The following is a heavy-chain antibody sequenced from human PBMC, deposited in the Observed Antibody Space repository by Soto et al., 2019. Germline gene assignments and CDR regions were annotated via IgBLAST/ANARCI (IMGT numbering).Heavy chain of an antibody. D-gene: IGHD3-3*01. CDR2: IYYSGST. CDR3: ARGFGVVLQTPNWFDP. J-gene: IGHJ5*02. V-gene: IGHV4-31*03. CDR1: GGSISSGGYY. Sequence: SETLSLTCTVSGGSISSGGYYWSWSRQHPGKGLEWIGYIYYSGSTYYNPSLKSRVTISVDTSKNQFSLKLSSVTAADTAVYYCARGFGVVLQTPNWFDPWGQGTLVTVSS.